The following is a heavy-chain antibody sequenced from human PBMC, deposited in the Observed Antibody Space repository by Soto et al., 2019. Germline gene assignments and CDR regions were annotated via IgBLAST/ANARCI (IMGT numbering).Heavy chain of an antibody. J-gene: IGHJ4*02. D-gene: IGHD2-2*01. CDR1: GYTFTSYY. V-gene: IGHV1-46*03. CDR2: IKPSGGGT. Sequence: QVHLVQSGAEVKKPGASVKVSCKASGYTFTSYYMHWVRQAPGQGLEWMGNIKPSGGGTTYAQKFQGRXXIXRXRYKSTVYMEVSSLRSEDTAVYYCAREMPSTYYFDYWGQGALVIVSS. CDR3: AREMPSTYYFDY.